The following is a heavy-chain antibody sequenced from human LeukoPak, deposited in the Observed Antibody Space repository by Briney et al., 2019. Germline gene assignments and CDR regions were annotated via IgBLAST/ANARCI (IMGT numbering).Heavy chain of an antibody. CDR3: ARHLYGDYGPFDY. CDR1: GGSISSSNW. D-gene: IGHD4-17*01. Sequence: SGTLSLTCAVSGGSISSSNWWSWVRQPPGKGLEWIGEIYHSGSTNYNPSLKSRVTISVDTSKNQFSLKVSSVTAADTALYYCARHLYGDYGPFDYWGQGTLVTVSS. CDR2: IYHSGST. V-gene: IGHV4-4*02. J-gene: IGHJ4*02.